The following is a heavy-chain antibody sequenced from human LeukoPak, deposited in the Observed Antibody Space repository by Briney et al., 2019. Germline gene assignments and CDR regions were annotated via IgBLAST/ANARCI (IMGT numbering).Heavy chain of an antibody. D-gene: IGHD4-11*01. Sequence: TGGSLRLSCAASGFSFSNYAMNWVRQAPGKGLEWISYISSSSNTIYYADSVKGRFTISRDNAKNALYLQMNSLRAEDTAVYYCARGLHLPDYLSPYWGQGTLVTVSS. J-gene: IGHJ4*02. CDR3: ARGLHLPDYLSPY. V-gene: IGHV3-48*01. CDR1: GFSFSNYA. CDR2: ISSSSNTI.